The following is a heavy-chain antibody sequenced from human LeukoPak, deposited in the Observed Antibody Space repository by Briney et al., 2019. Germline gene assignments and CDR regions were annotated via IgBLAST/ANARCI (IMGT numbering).Heavy chain of an antibody. D-gene: IGHD6-19*01. J-gene: IGHJ4*02. CDR1: GFTINIYS. Sequence: GGSLRHSCSASGFTINIYSLNWVRQAPGKELEWVSSITSTSTYIYYADSVKGRFTISRDNAKNSLYLQMNSLRAEDTAVYYCAKDRISVAVAGTVNEYWGQGTLVTVSS. CDR2: ITSTSTYI. V-gene: IGHV3-21*04. CDR3: AKDRISVAVAGTVNEY.